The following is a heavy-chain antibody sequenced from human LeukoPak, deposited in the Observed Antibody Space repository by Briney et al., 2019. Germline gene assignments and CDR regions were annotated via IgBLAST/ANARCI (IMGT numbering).Heavy chain of an antibody. J-gene: IGHJ3*01. D-gene: IGHD6-6*01. V-gene: IGHV3-33*01. CDR1: GFTFSSYG. CDR3: ARSSYSSSSSV. CDR2: IWYDGSNK. Sequence: GGSLRLSCAASGFTFSSYGMHWVRQAPGKGLEWVAVIWYDGSNKYYADSVKGRFTISRDNSKNSLYLQINSLRAEDTAVYYCARSSYSSSSSVWGQGTMVTVSS.